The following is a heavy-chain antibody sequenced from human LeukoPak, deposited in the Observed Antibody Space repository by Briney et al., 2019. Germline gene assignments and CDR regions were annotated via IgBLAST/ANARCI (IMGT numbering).Heavy chain of an antibody. V-gene: IGHV1-2*02. CDR2: INPNSGDT. CDR3: ARDERDCSGGSCYADDAFDI. Sequence: ASVKVSCKASGYTFTSYGISWVRQAPGQGPEWMGWINPNSGDTKFAQKFQGRVTMTRDTSITTAYMELSSLRSDDTAVFYCARDERDCSGGSCYADDAFDIWGQGTMVTVSS. J-gene: IGHJ3*02. D-gene: IGHD2-15*01. CDR1: GYTFTSYG.